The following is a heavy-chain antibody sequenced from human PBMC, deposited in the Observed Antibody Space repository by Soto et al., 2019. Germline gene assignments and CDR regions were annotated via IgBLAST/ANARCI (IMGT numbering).Heavy chain of an antibody. Sequence: ASVKVSCKASGSTFSSYAISWVRQAPGQGLEWMGGIIPIFGTANYAQKFQGRVTITADESTSTAYMELGSLRSEDTAVYYCAREGYCSGGSCLGNWFDPWGQGTLVTVSS. V-gene: IGHV1-69*13. J-gene: IGHJ5*02. D-gene: IGHD2-15*01. CDR2: IIPIFGTA. CDR3: AREGYCSGGSCLGNWFDP. CDR1: GSTFSSYA.